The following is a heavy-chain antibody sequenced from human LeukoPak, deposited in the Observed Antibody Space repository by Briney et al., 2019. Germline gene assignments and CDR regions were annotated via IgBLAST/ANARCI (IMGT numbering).Heavy chain of an antibody. Sequence: GSSVKVSCKASGYTFTNYAISWVRQAPGQGLEWMGWISAYNGNTKYSQNLQGRVTMTTDTSTSTAYMELRSLRSDDTAVYYCARAGTMVRGSYYYYMDVWGKGTTVSVSS. CDR1: GYTFTNYA. D-gene: IGHD3-10*01. CDR3: ARAGTMVRGSYYYYMDV. CDR2: ISAYNGNT. J-gene: IGHJ6*03. V-gene: IGHV1-18*01.